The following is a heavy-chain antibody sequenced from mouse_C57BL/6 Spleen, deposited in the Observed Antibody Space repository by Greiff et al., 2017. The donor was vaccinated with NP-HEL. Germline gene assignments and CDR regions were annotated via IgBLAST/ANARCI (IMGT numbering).Heavy chain of an antibody. CDR1: GYTFTSYW. Sequence: VQLQQSGAELVKPGASVKLSCKASGYTFTSYWMQWVKQRPGQGLEWIGEIDPSDSYTNYNQKFKGKATLTVDTSSSTAYMQLSSLTSEDSAVYYCARAPAGGAMDYWGQGTSVTVSS. CDR3: ARAPAGGAMDY. CDR2: IDPSDSYT. V-gene: IGHV1-50*01. J-gene: IGHJ4*01.